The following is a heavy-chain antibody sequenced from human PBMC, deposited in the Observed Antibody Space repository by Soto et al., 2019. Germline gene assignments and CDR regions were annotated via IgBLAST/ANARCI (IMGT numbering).Heavy chain of an antibody. Sequence: PSETLSLTCTASGGSISSSSYYWGWIRQPPGKGLEWIGSIYYSGSTYYNPSLKSRVTISVDTSKNQFSLKLSSVTAADTAVYYCARLRYGDYFDYWGQGTLVTVSS. D-gene: IGHD4-17*01. CDR2: IYYSGST. CDR1: GGSISSSSYY. CDR3: ARLRYGDYFDY. J-gene: IGHJ4*02. V-gene: IGHV4-39*01.